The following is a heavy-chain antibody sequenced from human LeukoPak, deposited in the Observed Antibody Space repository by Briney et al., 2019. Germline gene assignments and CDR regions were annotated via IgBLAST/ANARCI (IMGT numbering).Heavy chain of an antibody. V-gene: IGHV3-23*01. CDR3: AKDSRSDSSGYLCY. CDR2: ISGSGGNT. CDR1: GFTFSSFA. Sequence: PGGSLRLSCAASGFTFSSFAMNWVRQAPGKGLEWVSGISGSGGNTYYADSVKGRFTISRDNSKDTLYLQMNSLRADDTAVYYCAKDSRSDSSGYLCYWGQGTLVTVSS. J-gene: IGHJ4*02. D-gene: IGHD3-22*01.